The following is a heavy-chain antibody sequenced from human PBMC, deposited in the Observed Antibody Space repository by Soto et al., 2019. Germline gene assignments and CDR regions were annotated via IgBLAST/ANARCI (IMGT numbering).Heavy chain of an antibody. D-gene: IGHD3-16*01. CDR1: GYTFTSYG. CDR2: ISAYNCNT. Sequence: ASVKVSCKASGYTFTSYGISWVRQAPGQGLEWMGWISAYNCNTNYAQKLQGRVTMTTDTSTSTAYMELRSLRSDDTAVYYCARRYGLGKKNWFDPWGQGTLVTVSS. J-gene: IGHJ5*02. CDR3: ARRYGLGKKNWFDP. V-gene: IGHV1-18*01.